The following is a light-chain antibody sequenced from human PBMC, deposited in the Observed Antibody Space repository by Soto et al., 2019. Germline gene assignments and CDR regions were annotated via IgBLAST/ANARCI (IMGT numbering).Light chain of an antibody. V-gene: IGKV3-20*01. CDR3: QQYGSSPWT. CDR2: GAS. J-gene: IGKJ1*01. Sequence: SVLTQCPTTLSFSPGENVTLSCRASQSVSTYLAWYQQKPGQAPRLLVYGASSRATGIPDRFSGSGSGTDFTLTISRLEPEDFAVYYCQQYGSSPWTFGQGTKVDIK. CDR1: QSVSTY.